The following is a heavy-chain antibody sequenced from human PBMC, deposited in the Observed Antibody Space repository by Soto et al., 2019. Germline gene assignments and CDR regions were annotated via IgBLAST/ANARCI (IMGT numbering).Heavy chain of an antibody. CDR1: GGTFNTYT. J-gene: IGHJ4*02. CDR3: ARIPRYSYPTSDPLDN. V-gene: IGHV1-69*01. Sequence: QVHLVQSGSEVKKPGSSVTVSCKASGGTFNTYTFSWVRQAPGQGLEWMGSILPIMGSVNYAHDFRDRLSITADPSTTTAYMELTSVTAHDTAIYYCARIPRYSYPTSDPLDNWGQGTLVTVSS. D-gene: IGHD2-15*01. CDR2: ILPIMGSV.